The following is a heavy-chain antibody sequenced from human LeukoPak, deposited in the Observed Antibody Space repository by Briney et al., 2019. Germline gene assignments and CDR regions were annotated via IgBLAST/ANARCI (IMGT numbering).Heavy chain of an antibody. CDR3: SGGGSITVAGY. Sequence: GGSLRLSCAASGFTFSNYRMHWVRRASGKGLEWGARIHNDGSSTNYADSVEGRFTISGDSAKHTLYLQMNSLRAEDTAVYYCSGGGSITVAGYWGQGTLVTVSS. V-gene: IGHV3-74*01. CDR2: IHNDGSST. D-gene: IGHD6-19*01. J-gene: IGHJ4*02. CDR1: GFTFSNYR.